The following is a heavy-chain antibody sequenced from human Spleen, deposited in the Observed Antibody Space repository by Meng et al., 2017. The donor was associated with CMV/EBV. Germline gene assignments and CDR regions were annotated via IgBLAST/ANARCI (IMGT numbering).Heavy chain of an antibody. V-gene: IGHV4-34*01. CDR3: ARKFTAVIFGVFTHDYFDS. D-gene: IGHD3-3*01. J-gene: IGHJ4*02. CDR2: INHGGSA. CDR1: SFSGYH. Sequence: SFSGYHWSWVRQAPGKGLEWVGEINHGGSANYNPSLKSRVSISIETSKTQFSLTLNSVTAADTAVYSCARKFTAVIFGVFTHDYFDSWSQGTLVTVSS.